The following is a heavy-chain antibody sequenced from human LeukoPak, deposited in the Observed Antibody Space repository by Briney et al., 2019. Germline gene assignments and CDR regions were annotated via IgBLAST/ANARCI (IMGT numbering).Heavy chain of an antibody. V-gene: IGHV3-48*03. Sequence: GGSLRLSCAASGFTFRRSAMTWVRQAPGKGLEWVSYISSSGSTIYYADSVKGRFTISRDNAKNSLYLQMNSLRAEDTAVYYCAELGITMIGGVWGKGTTVTISS. CDR1: GFTFRRSA. D-gene: IGHD3-10*02. CDR3: AELGITMIGGV. CDR2: ISSSGSTI. J-gene: IGHJ6*04.